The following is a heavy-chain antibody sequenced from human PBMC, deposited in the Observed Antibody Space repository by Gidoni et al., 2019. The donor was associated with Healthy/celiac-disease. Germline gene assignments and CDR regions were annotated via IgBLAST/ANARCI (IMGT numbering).Heavy chain of an antibody. Sequence: QVQLVESGGGVVQPGRSLRLSCAASGFTFSSYGMHWVRQAPGKGLEWVAVISYDGSNKYYADSVKGRFTISRDNSKNTLYLQMNSLRAEDTAVYYCAKERETSTEWSPIPGYYYYGMDVWGQGTTVTVSS. J-gene: IGHJ6*02. V-gene: IGHV3-30*18. CDR2: ISYDGSNK. D-gene: IGHD3-3*01. CDR1: GFTFSSYG. CDR3: AKERETSTEWSPIPGYYYYGMDV.